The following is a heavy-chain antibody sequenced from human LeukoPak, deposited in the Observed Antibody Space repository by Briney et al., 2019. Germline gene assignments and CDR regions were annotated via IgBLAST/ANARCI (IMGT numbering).Heavy chain of an antibody. Sequence: ASVKVSCKTSGYSFTNYPMHWVREAPGQRLEWMGWINAGNGNTKYSQKFQGRVTITRDTSASTAYMELSSLRSEDTAVYYCARDGAVVTAFDYWGQGTLVTVSS. J-gene: IGHJ4*02. CDR3: ARDGAVVTAFDY. D-gene: IGHD2-21*02. V-gene: IGHV1-3*01. CDR1: GYSFTNYP. CDR2: INAGNGNT.